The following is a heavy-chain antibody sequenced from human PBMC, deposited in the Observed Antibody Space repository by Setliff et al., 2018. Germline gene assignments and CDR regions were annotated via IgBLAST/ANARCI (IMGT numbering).Heavy chain of an antibody. V-gene: IGHV3-23*01. CDR1: GFNFGDYA. CDR3: AKEAANYYYYMDV. CDR2: ISGSGGST. J-gene: IGHJ6*03. D-gene: IGHD2-15*01. Sequence: PGGSLRLSCTGSGFNFGDYAMTWVRQAPGKGLEWVSAISGSGGSTYYADSVKGRFTISRDNSKNTLYLQMNSLRAEDTAVYYCAKEAANYYYYMDVWGKGTTVTVSS.